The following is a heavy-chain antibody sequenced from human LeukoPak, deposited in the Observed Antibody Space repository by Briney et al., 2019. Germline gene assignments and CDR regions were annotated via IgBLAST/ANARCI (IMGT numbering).Heavy chain of an antibody. Sequence: GGSLRLSCAASGFTFSSYSMNWVRQAPGKGLEWVSSISSSSSHIYYADSVKGRFTISRDNARNSLYLQMNSLRAEDTAVYYCARVEWGSHYFDYWGQGTLVTVSS. J-gene: IGHJ4*02. CDR2: ISSSSSHI. CDR1: GFTFSSYS. V-gene: IGHV3-21*01. CDR3: ARVEWGSHYFDY. D-gene: IGHD2-8*01.